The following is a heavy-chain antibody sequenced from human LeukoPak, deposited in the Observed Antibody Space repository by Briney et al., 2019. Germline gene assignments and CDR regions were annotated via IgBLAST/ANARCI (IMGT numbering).Heavy chain of an antibody. CDR1: GYTFTGYY. Sequence: ASVKVSCKASGYTFTGYYMHWVRQAPGQGLEWMGWINPNSGGTNYAQTFQGRVTMTRDTSISTAYMELSRLRSDDTAVYYCARESSGIAVAGSEYFQHWGQGTLVTVSS. V-gene: IGHV1-2*02. CDR3: ARESSGIAVAGSEYFQH. J-gene: IGHJ1*01. D-gene: IGHD6-19*01. CDR2: INPNSGGT.